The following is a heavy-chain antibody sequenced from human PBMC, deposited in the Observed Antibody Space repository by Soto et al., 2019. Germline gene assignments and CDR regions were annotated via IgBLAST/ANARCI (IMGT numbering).Heavy chain of an antibody. Sequence: SETLSLSCTVSGGSISSSSYYWGWIRQPPGKGLEWIGSIYYSGSTYYNPSLKSRVTISVDTSKNQFSLKLSSVTAADTAVYYCATVTFDGNWFDPWGQGTLVTVSS. CDR2: IYYSGST. CDR3: ATVTFDGNWFDP. D-gene: IGHD3-9*01. CDR1: GGSISSSSYY. V-gene: IGHV4-39*01. J-gene: IGHJ5*02.